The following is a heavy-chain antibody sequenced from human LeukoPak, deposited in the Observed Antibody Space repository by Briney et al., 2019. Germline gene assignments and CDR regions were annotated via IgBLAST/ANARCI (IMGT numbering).Heavy chain of an antibody. CDR3: AGHGSGGYSFDY. J-gene: IGHJ4*02. CDR1: GGSISSGSYY. Sequence: PSETLSLTCTVSGGSISSGSYYWSWIRQPAGKGLEWIGRIYTSGSTNYNPSLKSRVTISVDTSKNQFSLKLSSVTAADTAVYYCAGHGSGGYSFDYWGQGTLVSDSS. D-gene: IGHD6-19*01. V-gene: IGHV4-61*02. CDR2: IYTSGST.